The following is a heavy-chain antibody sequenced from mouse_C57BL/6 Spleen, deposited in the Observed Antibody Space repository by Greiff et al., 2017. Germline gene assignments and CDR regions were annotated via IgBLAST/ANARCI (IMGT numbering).Heavy chain of an antibody. V-gene: IGHV14-2*01. CDR3: ARYGSSPHWYFDV. CDR2: IDPEDGET. J-gene: IGHJ1*03. D-gene: IGHD1-1*01. Sequence: VQLQQSGAELVKPGASVKLSCTASGFNITGYYMHWVKQRTEQGLEWIGRIDPEDGETKSAPKFQGKATITADTSSNTAYLQLSSLTSEDTAVYYCARYGSSPHWYFDVWGTGTTVTVSS. CDR1: GFNITGYY.